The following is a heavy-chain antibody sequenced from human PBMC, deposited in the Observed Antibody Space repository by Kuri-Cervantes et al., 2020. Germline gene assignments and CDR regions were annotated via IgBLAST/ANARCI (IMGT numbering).Heavy chain of an antibody. J-gene: IGHJ6*02. CDR2: IYSGGST. CDR3: ARAYYDFWSGYYGYYYGMDV. V-gene: IGHV3-53*01. Sequence: GESLKISCAASGFTVSSNYMSWVRQAPGKGLEWVSVIYSGGSTYYADSVKGRFTISRDNSKNMLYLQMNSLRAEDTAVYYCARAYYDFWSGYYGYYYGMDVWGQGTTVTVSS. D-gene: IGHD3-3*01. CDR1: GFTVSSNY.